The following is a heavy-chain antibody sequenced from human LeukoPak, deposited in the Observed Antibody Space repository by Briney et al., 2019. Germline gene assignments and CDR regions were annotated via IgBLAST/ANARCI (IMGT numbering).Heavy chain of an antibody. D-gene: IGHD6-13*01. CDR1: GVTFDDYA. CDR3: AKDITAAAEGYYYYYGMDV. J-gene: IGHJ6*02. V-gene: IGHV3-9*01. Sequence: PGRSLRLSCAASGVTFDDYAMHWVRQAPGKGLEWVSVISWNSGSIGYADSVKGRFTISRDNAKNSLYLQMNSLRAEDTALYYCAKDITAAAEGYYYYYGMDVWGQGTTVTVSS. CDR2: ISWNSGSI.